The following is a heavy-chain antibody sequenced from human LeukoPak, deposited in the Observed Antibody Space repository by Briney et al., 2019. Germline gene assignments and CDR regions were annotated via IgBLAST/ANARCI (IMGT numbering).Heavy chain of an antibody. CDR1: GFIFSRYW. CDR3: ARDAPYSGSYYGWFDP. Sequence: GGSLRLSCAASGFIFSRYWMSWVRQAPGKGLEWVANIKQDGSEKYYVDSVKGRFTISRDNAKNSLFLQMNSLRAEDTAVYYCARDAPYSGSYYGWFDPWGQGTLVTVSS. J-gene: IGHJ5*02. D-gene: IGHD1-26*01. V-gene: IGHV3-7*01. CDR2: IKQDGSEK.